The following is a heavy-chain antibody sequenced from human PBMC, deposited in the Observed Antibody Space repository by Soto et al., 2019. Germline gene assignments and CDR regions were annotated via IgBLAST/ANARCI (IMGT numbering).Heavy chain of an antibody. D-gene: IGHD3-10*01. CDR3: ATVLLWFGESDYYGMDV. V-gene: IGHV5-10-1*01. J-gene: IGHJ6*02. CDR1: GYSFTSYW. CDR2: IDPSDSYT. Sequence: GESLKISCKGSGYSFTSYWISWVRQMPGKGLAWMGRIDPSDSYTNYSPSFQGHVTISADKSISTAYLQWSSLKASDTAMYYCATVLLWFGESDYYGMDVWGQGTTVTVSS.